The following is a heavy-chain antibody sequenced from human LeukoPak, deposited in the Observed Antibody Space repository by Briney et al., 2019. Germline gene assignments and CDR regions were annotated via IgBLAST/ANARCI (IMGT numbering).Heavy chain of an antibody. D-gene: IGHD3-22*01. V-gene: IGHV1-69*06. CDR1: GGTFSSYA. Sequence: SVKVSCKASGGTFSSYAISWVRQAPGQGLEWMGGIIPIFGTANYAQKFHGRVTITADKSTSTAYMELSSLRSEDTAVYYCARVGRYYDSSGYYKDYYYYYMDVWGKGTTVTVSS. J-gene: IGHJ6*03. CDR3: ARVGRYYDSSGYYKDYYYYYMDV. CDR2: IIPIFGTA.